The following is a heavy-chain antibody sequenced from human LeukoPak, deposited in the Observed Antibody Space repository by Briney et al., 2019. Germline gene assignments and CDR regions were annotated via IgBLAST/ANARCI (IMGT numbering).Heavy chain of an antibody. CDR3: AKGLLTKTHGISWDPFDS. CDR2: ISGPGSTT. J-gene: IGHJ4*02. V-gene: IGHV3-23*01. CDR1: GFTFSGYA. D-gene: IGHD6-13*01. Sequence: PGGSLRLSCAASGFTFSGYAMTWVRQAPGKGLDWVATISGPGSTTYYADSVKGRFTISRDNSQNTLYLQMNSLRAEDTAIYYCAKGLLTKTHGISWDPFDSWGQGTLVSVSS.